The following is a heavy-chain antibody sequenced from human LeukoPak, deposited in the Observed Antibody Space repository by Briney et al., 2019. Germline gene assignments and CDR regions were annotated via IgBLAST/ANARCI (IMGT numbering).Heavy chain of an antibody. V-gene: IGHV3-21*01. CDR1: GFTFSSYS. D-gene: IGHD1-26*01. J-gene: IGHJ4*02. Sequence: GGSLRLSCAASGFTFSSYSMNWVRQAPGKGLEWVSSISSSSSYIYYADSVKGRFTISRDNAKNSLYLQMNSLRAEDTAVYYCARDMGAEGFDYWGQGTLVTVSS. CDR3: ARDMGAEGFDY. CDR2: ISSSSSYI.